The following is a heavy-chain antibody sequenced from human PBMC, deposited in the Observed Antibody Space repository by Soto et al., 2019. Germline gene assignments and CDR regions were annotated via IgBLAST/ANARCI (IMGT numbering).Heavy chain of an antibody. D-gene: IGHD3-16*02. CDR1: GFTFSSYW. CDR2: IKQDGSER. CDR3: ARAMFYYIWGSYRYFDY. J-gene: IGHJ4*02. Sequence: GGSLRLSCAASGFTFSSYWMSWVRQAPGKGLEWVANIKQDGSERYYVDSVKGRFTISRDNAKNSLYLQMNSLRAEDTAVYYCARAMFYYIWGSYRYFDYCGQGSLVTVSA. V-gene: IGHV3-7*01.